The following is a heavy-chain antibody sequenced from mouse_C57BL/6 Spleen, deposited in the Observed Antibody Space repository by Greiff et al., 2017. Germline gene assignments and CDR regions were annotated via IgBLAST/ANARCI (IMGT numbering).Heavy chain of an antibody. Sequence: QVQLQQSGAELVKPGASVKLSCKASGYTFTSYWMHWVKQRPGKGLEWIGMIHPNSGGTNYNEKFKSKATLTVDKSSSTAYMQHSSLTSEASAVXYCANGPLLLVCYFAVWGTGTTVTVSA. CDR2: IHPNSGGT. CDR1: GYTFTSYW. D-gene: IGHD1-1*01. V-gene: IGHV1-64*01. J-gene: IGHJ1*03. CDR3: ANGPLLLVCYFAV.